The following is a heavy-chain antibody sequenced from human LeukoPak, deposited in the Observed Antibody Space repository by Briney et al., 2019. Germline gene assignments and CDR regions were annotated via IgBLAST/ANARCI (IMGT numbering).Heavy chain of an antibody. CDR3: ARDSGSSWGLSGMDV. CDR2: IIPIFGTA. J-gene: IGHJ6*04. Sequence: AVKVSCKASGGTFSSYTISWVRQAPGQGLEWMGGIIPIFGTANYAQKFQGRVTITADKSTSTAFMELSSLRSEDTAVYYCARDSGSSWGLSGMDVWGKGTTVTVSS. D-gene: IGHD6-13*01. CDR1: GGTFSSYT. V-gene: IGHV1-69*06.